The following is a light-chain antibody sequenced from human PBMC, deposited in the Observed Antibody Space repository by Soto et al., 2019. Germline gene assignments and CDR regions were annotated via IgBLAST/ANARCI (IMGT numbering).Light chain of an antibody. CDR1: QSVSSN. CDR3: QGSSSGAGT. J-gene: IGKJ4*01. CDR2: GAS. V-gene: IGKV3-15*01. Sequence: TLTSLANQSVSSNLAWYQQRPGQAPRLLIYGASTRATGIPARVSVSGSGTEFALTMRSRQSDEFAVSFCQGSSSGAGTFGEGT.